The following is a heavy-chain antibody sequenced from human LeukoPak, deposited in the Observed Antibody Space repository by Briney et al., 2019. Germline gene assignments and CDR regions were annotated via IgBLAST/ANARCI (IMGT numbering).Heavy chain of an antibody. J-gene: IGHJ4*02. CDR3: AKAGYSSSWYARC. CDR2: ISGSGGST. CDR1: GFTFSSYA. D-gene: IGHD6-13*01. Sequence: GGSLRLSCAASGFTFSSYAMSWVRQAPGEGLEWVSAISGSGGSTYYADSVKGRFTISRDNSKNTLYLQMNSLRAEDTAVYYCAKAGYSSSWYARCWGQGTLVTVSS. V-gene: IGHV3-23*01.